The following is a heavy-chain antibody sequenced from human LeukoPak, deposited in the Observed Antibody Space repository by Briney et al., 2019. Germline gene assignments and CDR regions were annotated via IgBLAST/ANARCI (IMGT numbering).Heavy chain of an antibody. Sequence: ASVKVSCKASGYTFISYDINWVRQATGQGLEWMGWMNPNSGNTGYAQKFQGRVTMTRNTSISTAYMELSSLRSEDTAVYYCARGQYYYDSSGYFRGFDYWGQGTLVTVSS. J-gene: IGHJ4*02. V-gene: IGHV1-8*01. CDR2: MNPNSGNT. CDR1: GYTFISYD. D-gene: IGHD3-22*01. CDR3: ARGQYYYDSSGYFRGFDY.